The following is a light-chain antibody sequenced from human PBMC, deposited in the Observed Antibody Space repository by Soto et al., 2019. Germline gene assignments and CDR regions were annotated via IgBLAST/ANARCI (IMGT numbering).Light chain of an antibody. Sequence: DIQMTQSPSTLSASVGDRVTITCRASQSMSSWLAWYQQKPGKAPELLIYKASILESGVPSRFSGSGSGTEFTLTISSLQPDDFATYYCQQYNSFPSTFGQGTKLEIK. J-gene: IGKJ2*01. V-gene: IGKV1-5*03. CDR3: QQYNSFPST. CDR2: KAS. CDR1: QSMSSW.